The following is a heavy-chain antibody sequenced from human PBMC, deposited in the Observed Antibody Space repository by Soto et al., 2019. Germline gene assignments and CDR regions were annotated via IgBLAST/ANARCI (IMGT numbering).Heavy chain of an antibody. V-gene: IGHV2-5*02. Sequence: QITLKESGPSLVKPTQTLTLTCTFSGFSLSTGGVGVGWIRQPPGKALEWLALIYWDDDKRYSPSLRSRLTVTKATSKHPVVLTMTNMDPVDTATYDCAHSRCGGDCLQSYSSHYYYGMDVWGQGTTVTVSS. CDR1: GFSLSTGGVG. CDR2: IYWDDDK. D-gene: IGHD2-21*02. CDR3: AHSRCGGDCLQSYSSHYYYGMDV. J-gene: IGHJ6*02.